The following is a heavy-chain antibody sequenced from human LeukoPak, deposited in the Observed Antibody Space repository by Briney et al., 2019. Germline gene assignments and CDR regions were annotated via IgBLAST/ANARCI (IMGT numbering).Heavy chain of an antibody. D-gene: IGHD3-10*01. CDR3: ARDRVLLWFGESRGMDV. CDR2: INPNSGGT. Sequence: ASVKVSCKASGYTFTGYYMHWVRQAPGQGLEWMGRINPNSGGTNYAQKFQGWVTMTRDTSISTAYMELSRLRSDDTAVYYCARDRVLLWFGESRGMDVWGKGTTVTVSS. CDR1: GYTFTGYY. J-gene: IGHJ6*04. V-gene: IGHV1-2*04.